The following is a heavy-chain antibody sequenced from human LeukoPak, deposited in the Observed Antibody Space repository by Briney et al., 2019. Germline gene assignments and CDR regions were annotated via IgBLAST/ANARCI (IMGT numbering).Heavy chain of an antibody. CDR2: IWYDGSNK. CDR3: ARVKGRYYYGMDV. J-gene: IGHJ6*02. V-gene: IGHV3-33*01. Sequence: PGGSLRLSCVVSGFTFSSYGMHWVRQAPGKGLEWVAVIWYDGSNKYYADSVKGRFTISRDNSKNTLYLQMNSLRAEDTAVYYCARVKGRYYYGMDVWGQGTTVTVSS. CDR1: GFTFSSYG.